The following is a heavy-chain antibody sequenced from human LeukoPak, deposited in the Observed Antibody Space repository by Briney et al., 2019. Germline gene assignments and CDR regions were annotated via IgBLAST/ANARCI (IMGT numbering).Heavy chain of an antibody. CDR1: GGTFSSYA. D-gene: IGHD2-21*02. CDR2: IIPILGIA. V-gene: IGHV1-69*04. CDR3: ARVNSCGGDCYSFLDP. Sequence: ASVKVSCKASGGTFSSYAISWVRQAPRQGHEWMGRIIPILGIANYAQKFQGRVTITADKSTSTAYMELSSLRSEDTAVYYCARVNSCGGDCYSFLDPWGQGTLVTVSS. J-gene: IGHJ5*02.